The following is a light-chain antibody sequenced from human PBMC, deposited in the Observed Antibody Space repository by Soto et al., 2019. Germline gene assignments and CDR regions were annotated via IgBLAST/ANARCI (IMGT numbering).Light chain of an antibody. V-gene: IGKV3-15*01. CDR3: QQYNTWPPKYT. CDR1: QSIKTY. Sequence: EIELTQSPAILSVSPGGRATLSCRASQSIKTYLAWYQQKAGQPPRLLIYRASTRATGIPARFSGSGSGTEFSLTISSLQSEDFAVYYCQQYNTWPPKYTFGQGTKLEIK. J-gene: IGKJ2*01. CDR2: RAS.